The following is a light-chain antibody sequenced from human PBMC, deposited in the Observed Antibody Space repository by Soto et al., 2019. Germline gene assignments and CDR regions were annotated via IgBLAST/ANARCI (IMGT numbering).Light chain of an antibody. J-gene: IGLJ2*01. CDR1: SSDVGGYNY. CDR2: DVS. V-gene: IGLV2-14*01. Sequence: QSALTQPASVSGSPGQSITISCTGTSSDVGGYNYVSWYQQHPGKAPKLMIYDVSNRPSGVSNRFSGSKSGNTDSLTISGLQADDEADYYCSSYTSTSTLVIGGGTKLTVL. CDR3: SSYTSTSTLV.